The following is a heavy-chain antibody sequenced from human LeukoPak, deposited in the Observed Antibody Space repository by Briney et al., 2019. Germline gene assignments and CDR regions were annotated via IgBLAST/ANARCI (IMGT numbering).Heavy chain of an antibody. Sequence: ASVKVSCKASGYTFTGYYMHWVRQAPGQGLGWMGWINPNSGGTNYAQKFQGRVTMTRDTSISTAYMELSRLRSDDTAVYYCARVRIRIAARPFDYWGQGTLVTVSS. CDR1: GYTFTGYY. CDR2: INPNSGGT. CDR3: ARVRIRIAARPFDY. D-gene: IGHD6-6*01. J-gene: IGHJ4*02. V-gene: IGHV1-2*02.